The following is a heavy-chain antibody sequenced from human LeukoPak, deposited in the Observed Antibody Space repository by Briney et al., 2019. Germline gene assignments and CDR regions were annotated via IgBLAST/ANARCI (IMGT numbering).Heavy chain of an antibody. V-gene: IGHV3-9*01. CDR3: AKDNRRHYTSGPNPDSLH. CDR1: GFIFNNYA. J-gene: IGHJ4*02. Sequence: GGSLRLSCAGSGFIFNNYAMHWVRQPPGKGLEWVSGISWNSGTIDYADSVRGRFTISRDNAKNSLYLQMDSLRVEDTAFYYCAKDNRRHYTSGPNPDSLHWGQGALVTVSP. CDR2: ISWNSGTI. D-gene: IGHD6-19*01.